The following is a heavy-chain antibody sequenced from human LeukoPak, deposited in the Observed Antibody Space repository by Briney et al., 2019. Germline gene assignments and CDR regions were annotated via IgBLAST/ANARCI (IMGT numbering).Heavy chain of an antibody. D-gene: IGHD6-13*01. CDR1: GFTFSNYG. J-gene: IGHJ3*02. V-gene: IGHV3-30*18. CDR2: ISFDGNNK. Sequence: GGSLRLSCAASGFTFSNYGMHWVRQAPGKGLEWVAGISFDGNNKNYADSVKGRFTISRDNSKNTLHLQMNSLGAEDTAVYFCAKDKAAGGTRGFDIWGQGTMVTVSS. CDR3: AKDKAAGGTRGFDI.